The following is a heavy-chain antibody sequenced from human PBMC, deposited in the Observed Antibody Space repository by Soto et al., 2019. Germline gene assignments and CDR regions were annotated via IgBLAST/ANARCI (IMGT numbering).Heavy chain of an antibody. CDR1: GFTFSSYA. V-gene: IGHV3-23*01. J-gene: IGHJ6*03. D-gene: IGHD2-2*01. Sequence: GGSLRLSCAASGFTFSSYAMSWVRQAPGKGLEWVSAISGSGGSTYYADSVKGRFTISRDNSKNTLYLQMNSLRAEDTAVYYCAKDRYCSSTSCSREYYYYYMDVWGKGTTVTVSS. CDR3: AKDRYCSSTSCSREYYYYYMDV. CDR2: ISGSGGST.